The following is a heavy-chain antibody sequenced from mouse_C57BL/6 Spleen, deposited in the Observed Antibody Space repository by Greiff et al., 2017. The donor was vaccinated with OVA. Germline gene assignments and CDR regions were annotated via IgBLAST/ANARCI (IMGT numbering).Heavy chain of an antibody. Sequence: DVMLVASEGGLVQPGSSMKLSCTASGFTFSDYYMAWVRQVPEKGLEWVANINYDGSSTYYLDSLKSRFIISRDNAKNILYLQMSSLKSEDTATYYCARGYDAAFDYWGQGTTLTVSS. D-gene: IGHD2-14*01. CDR3: ARGYDAAFDY. V-gene: IGHV5-16*01. CDR1: GFTFSDYY. J-gene: IGHJ2*01. CDR2: INYDGSST.